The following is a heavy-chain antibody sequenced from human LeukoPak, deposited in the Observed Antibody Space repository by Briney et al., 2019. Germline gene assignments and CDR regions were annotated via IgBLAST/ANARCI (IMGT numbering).Heavy chain of an antibody. CDR2: IKSKTEGGTT. J-gene: IGHJ3*02. Sequence: GGSLRLSCAASGFTFSNAWMSWVRQAPGNGLEWLGRIKSKTEGGTTDYAAPVKGRFTISRDDSKNTLYLQMNSLKTEDTAVYYCVGYCSGGNCPNAFDIWGQGTMVTVSS. D-gene: IGHD2-15*01. CDR3: VGYCSGGNCPNAFDI. V-gene: IGHV3-15*01. CDR1: GFTFSNAW.